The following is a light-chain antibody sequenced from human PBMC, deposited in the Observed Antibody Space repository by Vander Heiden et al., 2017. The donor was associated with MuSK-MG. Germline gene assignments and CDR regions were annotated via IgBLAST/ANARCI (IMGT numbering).Light chain of an antibody. CDR2: GAS. CDR3: QQYGSSST. J-gene: IGKJ1*01. CDR1: HSVSSSY. Sequence: EIVLTPSPGTLSLSPGERATLSCRASHSVSSSYLAWYQQKPGQAPTPLIYGASSRANGVPDRHSDSGSGTDFTLTRRSREREDFAVYYWQQYGSSSTFGPGTKVEIK. V-gene: IGKV3-20*01.